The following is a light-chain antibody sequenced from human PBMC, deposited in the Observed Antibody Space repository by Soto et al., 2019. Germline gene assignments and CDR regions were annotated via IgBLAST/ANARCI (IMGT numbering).Light chain of an antibody. Sequence: EIVLTQSPATLSLSPGDRATLSCRASQSVSSYLVWYQQKPGQAPRLLIYDASTRATGIPARFSGSGSGTDFPLTISSLEPEDFAVYYCQHRIDWPLTFGGGTKVEIK. V-gene: IGKV3-11*01. CDR3: QHRIDWPLT. J-gene: IGKJ4*01. CDR2: DAS. CDR1: QSVSSY.